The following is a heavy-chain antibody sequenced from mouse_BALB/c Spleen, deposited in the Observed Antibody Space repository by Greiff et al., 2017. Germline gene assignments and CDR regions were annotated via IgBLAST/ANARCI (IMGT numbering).Heavy chain of an antibody. CDR2: INPGSGGT. Sequence: VQLQQSGAELVRPGTSVKVSCKASGYAFTTSLIEWVKQRPGQGLEWIGVINPGSGGTNYNEKFKGKATLTADKSSSTAYMQLSSLTSDDSAVYFCVRGDYDRGYYAMDYWGQGTSVTVPS. CDR1: GYAFTTSL. V-gene: IGHV1-54*01. J-gene: IGHJ4*01. CDR3: VRGDYDRGYYAMDY. D-gene: IGHD2-4*01.